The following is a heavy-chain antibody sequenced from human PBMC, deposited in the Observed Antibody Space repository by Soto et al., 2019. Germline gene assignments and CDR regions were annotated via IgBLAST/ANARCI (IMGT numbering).Heavy chain of an antibody. J-gene: IGHJ6*02. V-gene: IGHV3-33*01. CDR1: RFTFSSYG. CDR3: ARSTVVPAARENYYGMDV. Sequence: QVQLVESGGGVVQPGRSLRLSCAASRFTFSSYGMHWVRQAPGKGLEWVAVIWYDGSNKYYADSVKGRFTISRDNSKNTLYLQMNSLRAEDTAVYYCARSTVVPAARENYYGMDVWGQGTTVTVSS. D-gene: IGHD2-2*01. CDR2: IWYDGSNK.